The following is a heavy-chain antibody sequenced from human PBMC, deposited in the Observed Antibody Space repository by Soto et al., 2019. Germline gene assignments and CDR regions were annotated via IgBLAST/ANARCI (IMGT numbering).Heavy chain of an antibody. J-gene: IGHJ6*02. V-gene: IGHV3-48*02. CDR1: GFTFSSYG. CDR2: ISSSSSTI. Sequence: GGSLRLSCAASGFTFSSYGMNWVRQAPGKGLEWVSYISSSSSTIYYADSVKGRFTISRDNAKNSLYLQMNSLRDEDTAVYYCSRPALNYYGMDVWGQRTTVTVSS. CDR3: SRPALNYYGMDV.